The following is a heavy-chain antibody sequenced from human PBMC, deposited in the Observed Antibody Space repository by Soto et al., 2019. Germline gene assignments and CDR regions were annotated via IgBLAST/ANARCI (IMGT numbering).Heavy chain of an antibody. CDR1: GCTFSSYG. V-gene: IGHV3-30*03. CDR2: ISHDGSNT. D-gene: IGHD3-3*01. Sequence: QVQLAESGGGVVQPGRSLRLSCSASGCTFSSYGMHWVRQAPGKGLEWVAVISHDGSNTGYTDSVKGRFTISRDNSENTLYLHMNRLRDEDRAVYSCAPPLVGRDDFWSGYRRGGFYDYAMDVWGQGTKVTVS. J-gene: IGHJ6*02. CDR3: APPLVGRDDFWSGYRRGGFYDYAMDV.